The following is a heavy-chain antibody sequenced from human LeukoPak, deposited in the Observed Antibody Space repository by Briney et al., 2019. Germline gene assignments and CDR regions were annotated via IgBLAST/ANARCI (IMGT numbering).Heavy chain of an antibody. V-gene: IGHV3-7*01. CDR3: AREDFDSWTGYFRFRGATWFDP. D-gene: IGHD3/OR15-3a*01. Sequence: GGSLRLSCAAPGFTFSSYWMSWVRQAPGKGLEWVANIKQDGSEKYYVDFVKGRFTISRDNAKNSLYLQMNSLRAEDTAVYYCAREDFDSWTGYFRFRGATWFDPWGQGTLVTVSS. J-gene: IGHJ5*02. CDR1: GFTFSSYW. CDR2: IKQDGSEK.